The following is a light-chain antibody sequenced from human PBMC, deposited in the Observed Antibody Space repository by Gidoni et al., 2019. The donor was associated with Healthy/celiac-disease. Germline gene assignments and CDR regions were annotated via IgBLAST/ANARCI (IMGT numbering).Light chain of an antibody. V-gene: IGKV3-15*01. J-gene: IGKJ4*01. CDR3: QQYNNWPQLT. Sequence: EIVMTQSPATLSVSPGERATLSCRASQSVSSNLAWYQQKPGQAPRLLIYGASTRATCIPARFSGSGSGTDFTLTISSLQSEDFAVYYCQQYNNWPQLTVGGXTKVEIK. CDR2: GAS. CDR1: QSVSSN.